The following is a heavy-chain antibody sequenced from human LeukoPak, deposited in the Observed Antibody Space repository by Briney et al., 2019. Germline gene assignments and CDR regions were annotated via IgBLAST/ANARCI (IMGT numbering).Heavy chain of an antibody. CDR2: IIPILGIA. CDR3: ARDLNDFWSGNNWLDP. D-gene: IGHD3-3*01. Sequence: SVKVSCKASGGTFSSYTISWVRQAPGQGLEWMGRIIPILGIANYAQKFQGRVKINGDKSTSKAYMELSSLRSEDTAVYYCARDLNDFWSGNNWLDPWGQGTLVTVSS. J-gene: IGHJ5*02. V-gene: IGHV1-69*04. CDR1: GGTFSSYT.